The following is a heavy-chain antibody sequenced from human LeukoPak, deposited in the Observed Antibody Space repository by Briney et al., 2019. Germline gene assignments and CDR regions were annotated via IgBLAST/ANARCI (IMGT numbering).Heavy chain of an antibody. D-gene: IGHD6-13*01. J-gene: IGHJ4*02. CDR1: GGSVSSGSYY. Sequence: SETLSLTCTVSGGSVSSGSYYWSWIRQPPGKGLEWIGYIHYSGSTNYNPSLKSRVTISVDTSKSQFSLKLSSVAAADTAVYYCATLEDSTYYFDYWGQGILVTVSS. CDR3: ATLEDSTYYFDY. CDR2: IHYSGST. V-gene: IGHV4-61*01.